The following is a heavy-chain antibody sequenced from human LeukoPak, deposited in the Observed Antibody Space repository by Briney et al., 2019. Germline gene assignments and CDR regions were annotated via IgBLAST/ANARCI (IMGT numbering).Heavy chain of an antibody. V-gene: IGHV4-59*01. CDR3: ARDVYYYGSGSYGYYYYMDV. CDR1: GGSISSYY. D-gene: IGHD3-10*01. Sequence: SETLSLTCTVSGGSISSYYWSWIRQPPGKGLEWIGYIYHSGSTNYNPSLKSRVTISVDTSKNQFSLKLSSVTAADTAVYYCARDVYYYGSGSYGYYYYMDVWGKGTTVTVSS. J-gene: IGHJ6*03. CDR2: IYHSGST.